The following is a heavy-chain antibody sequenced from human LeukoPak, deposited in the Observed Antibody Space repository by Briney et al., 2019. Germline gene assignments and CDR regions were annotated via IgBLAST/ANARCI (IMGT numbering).Heavy chain of an antibody. CDR1: GGSFSGYY. D-gene: IGHD5-18*01. J-gene: IGHJ4*02. CDR2: INHSGST. V-gene: IGHV4-34*01. CDR3: ARGGYSYGYQGGLWY. Sequence: PSETLSLTCAVYGGSFSGYYWSWIRQPPGKGLEWIGEINHSGSTNYNPSLKSRVTISVDTSKNQSSLKLSSVTAADTAVYYCARGGYSYGYQGGLWYWGQGTLVTVSS.